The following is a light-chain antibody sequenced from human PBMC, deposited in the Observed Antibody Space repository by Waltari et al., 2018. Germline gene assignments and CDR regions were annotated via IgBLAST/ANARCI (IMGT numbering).Light chain of an antibody. CDR2: WAS. V-gene: IGKV4-1*01. CDR3: QQYYSTTAT. Sequence: DIVMTQSPDSLAVSLGGRATINCKSSQTVLYHADNRNYLAWYQQKPGLPPRLLIYWASTRESGVPDRFSGSGSGTDFSLTITSLQAEDVAVYYCQQYYSTTATFGQGTKVEIK. CDR1: QTVLYHADNRNY. J-gene: IGKJ1*01.